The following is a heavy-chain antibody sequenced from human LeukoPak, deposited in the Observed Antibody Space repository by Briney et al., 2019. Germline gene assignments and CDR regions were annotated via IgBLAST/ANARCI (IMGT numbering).Heavy chain of an antibody. V-gene: IGHV4-30-4*08. Sequence: PSQTLSLTCTVSGGSISSADYYWSWIRQPPGKGLEWIGYIYYSGNTYYNPSLKSRVTISVDRSKNQFSLKQSSLTAADTAVYYCARATITMAVGVPADAFDIWGQGTMVTVSS. CDR3: ARATITMAVGVPADAFDI. J-gene: IGHJ3*02. D-gene: IGHD3-22*01. CDR2: IYYSGNT. CDR1: GGSISSADYY.